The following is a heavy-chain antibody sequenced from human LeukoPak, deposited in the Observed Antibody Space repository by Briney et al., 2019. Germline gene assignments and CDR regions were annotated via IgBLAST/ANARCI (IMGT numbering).Heavy chain of an antibody. CDR1: GGTFSSYA. J-gene: IGHJ4*02. Sequence: GASVKVSCKASGGTFSSYAISWVRQAPGQGLEWMGRIIPNFGTANYAQKFQGRVTITTDESTSTAYMELSSLRSEDTAVYYCARDGRGYSYGYLDYWGQGTLVTVSS. CDR3: ARDGRGYSYGYLDY. D-gene: IGHD5-18*01. CDR2: IIPNFGTA. V-gene: IGHV1-69*05.